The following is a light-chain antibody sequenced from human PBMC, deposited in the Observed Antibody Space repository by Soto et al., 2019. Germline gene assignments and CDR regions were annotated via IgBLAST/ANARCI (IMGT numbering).Light chain of an antibody. V-gene: IGLV2-8*01. CDR3: SSYAGSNNLV. Sequence: HSALTQPPSASGSPGQSVTISCTGTSSDVGGYNYVSWYQLHPGKAPKLIIYEVTKRPSGVPDRFSGSKSGSTASLTVSGLQAEDEADYYCSSYAGSNNLVFGGGTKLTVL. CDR2: EVT. J-gene: IGLJ2*01. CDR1: SSDVGGYNY.